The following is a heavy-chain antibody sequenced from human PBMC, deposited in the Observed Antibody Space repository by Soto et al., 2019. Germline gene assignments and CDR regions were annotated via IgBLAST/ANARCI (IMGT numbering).Heavy chain of an antibody. V-gene: IGHV4-34*01. J-gene: IGHJ6*02. CDR3: ASHPAAMEVFYGMDV. CDR2: INHSGST. CDR1: GGSFSGYY. D-gene: IGHD2-2*01. Sequence: SETLSLTCAVYGGSFSGYYWSWIRQPPGKGLEWIGEINHSGSTNYNPSLKSRVTISVDTSKNQFSLKLSSVTAADTAVYYCASHPAAMEVFYGMDVWGQGTTVTVSS.